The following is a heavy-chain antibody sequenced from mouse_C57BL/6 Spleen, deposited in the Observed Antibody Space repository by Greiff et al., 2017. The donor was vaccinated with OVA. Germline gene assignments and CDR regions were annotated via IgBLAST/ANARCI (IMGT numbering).Heavy chain of an antibody. J-gene: IGHJ3*01. CDR2: IRLRSDNYAT. Sequence: EVKLVESGGGLVQPGGSMKLSCVASGFTFSNSWMNWVRQSPEKGLEWVAQIRLRSDNYATHYAESVNGRFTISRDDSKSSVYLQMNNLRAEDTGIYYVTGDYYDYGSWFAYWGQGTLVTVSA. D-gene: IGHD2-4*01. CDR3: TGDYYDYGSWFAY. CDR1: GFTFSNSW. V-gene: IGHV6-3*01.